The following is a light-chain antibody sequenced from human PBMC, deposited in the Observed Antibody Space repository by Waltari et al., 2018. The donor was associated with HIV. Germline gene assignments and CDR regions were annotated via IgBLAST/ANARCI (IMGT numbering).Light chain of an antibody. CDR2: RNN. V-gene: IGLV1-47*01. J-gene: IGLJ3*02. Sequence: QSVLTQPPSASGTPGQRVTISCSGSSSNLGSHYVYWYQQLPGTTPKRLIYRNNQRPSGVPDRFSGSKSGTAASLAISWLRSEDEADYYCAAWDDSLSGWVFGGGTKLTVL. CDR3: AAWDDSLSGWV. CDR1: SSNLGSHY.